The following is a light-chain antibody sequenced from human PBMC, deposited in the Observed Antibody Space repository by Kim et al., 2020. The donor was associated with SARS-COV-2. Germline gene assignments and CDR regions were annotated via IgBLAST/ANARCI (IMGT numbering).Light chain of an antibody. CDR1: KYVQIG. Sequence: APDGDTLTSTCRASKYVQIGWAWYQQKPAQVPTILIDKSSQLHPGAPASLSGSGSATEFTLTITSLQPIDIATYYWQQDHTHLTFGRGTKVDIK. V-gene: IGKV1-5*03. CDR3: QQDHTHLT. J-gene: IGKJ1*01. CDR2: KSS.